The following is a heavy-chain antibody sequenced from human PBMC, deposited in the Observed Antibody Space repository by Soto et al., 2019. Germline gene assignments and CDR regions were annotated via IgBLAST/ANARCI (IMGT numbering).Heavy chain of an antibody. D-gene: IGHD3-16*02. J-gene: IGHJ3*02. Sequence: QVQLVQSGAEVKKPGASVKVSCKASGYTFTSYGISWVRQAPGQGLEWMGWISAYNGNTNYAQKLQGRVTMTTDTSTSTAYMELRSLRSDDTAVYYCARSVYDYIWGSYRYSGADAFDIWGQGTMVTVSS. V-gene: IGHV1-18*01. CDR3: ARSVYDYIWGSYRYSGADAFDI. CDR1: GYTFTSYG. CDR2: ISAYNGNT.